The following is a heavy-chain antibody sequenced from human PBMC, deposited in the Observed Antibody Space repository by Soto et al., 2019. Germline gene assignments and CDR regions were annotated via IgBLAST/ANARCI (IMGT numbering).Heavy chain of an antibody. CDR1: GGSISSYY. D-gene: IGHD3-22*01. Sequence: SETLSLTCTVSGGSISSYYWSWIRQPPGKGLEWIGYIYYSGTTNYNPSLKSRVTISVDTSKNQFSLNLTSVTAADTAVYYCGRGGSGWMYYFDYWGQGTLVTVSS. CDR3: GRGGSGWMYYFDY. V-gene: IGHV4-59*01. J-gene: IGHJ4*02. CDR2: IYYSGTT.